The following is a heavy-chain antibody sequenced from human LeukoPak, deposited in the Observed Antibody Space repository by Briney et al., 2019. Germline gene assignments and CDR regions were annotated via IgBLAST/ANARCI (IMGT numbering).Heavy chain of an antibody. Sequence: GGSLRLSCAATGFTFNSYNMNWVRQAPGKGLEWVAHIGGAGVIMKYADSVRGRFTISRDNVKSSLYLQLNSLRVEDTAVYYCARDFRGLSWYFDYWGKGTLVTVSS. D-gene: IGHD3-10*01. V-gene: IGHV3-48*01. CDR1: GFTFNSYN. J-gene: IGHJ4*02. CDR2: IGGAGVIM. CDR3: ARDFRGLSWYFDY.